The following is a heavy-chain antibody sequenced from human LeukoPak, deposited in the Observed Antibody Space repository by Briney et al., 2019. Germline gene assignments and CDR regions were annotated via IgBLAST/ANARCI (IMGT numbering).Heavy chain of an antibody. V-gene: IGHV4-34*01. Sequence: SETLSLTCAVYGGSFSGYYWSWIRQPPGKGLEWIGEINHSGSTNYNPSLKSRVTISVDTSKNQFSLKLSSVTAADTAVYYCAREGLRYYGSGSNNWFDPWGQGTLVTVSS. D-gene: IGHD3-10*01. J-gene: IGHJ5*02. CDR2: INHSGST. CDR1: GGSFSGYY. CDR3: AREGLRYYGSGSNNWFDP.